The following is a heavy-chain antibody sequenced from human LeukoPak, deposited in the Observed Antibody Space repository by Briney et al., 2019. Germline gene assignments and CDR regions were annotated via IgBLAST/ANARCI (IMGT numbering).Heavy chain of an antibody. J-gene: IGHJ3*02. CDR1: GFTFSTYA. CDR2: ISYDGINK. CDR3: AKSEEDAWSDAFDI. Sequence: GRSLRLSCAASGFTFSTYALHWVRQAPGKGLEWVAVISYDGINKYYGDSVKGQFAISRDNSKNTLYLQMNSLRPEDTAVYYCAKSEEDAWSDAFDIWGQGTMVIVSS. D-gene: IGHD2-15*01. V-gene: IGHV3-30*09.